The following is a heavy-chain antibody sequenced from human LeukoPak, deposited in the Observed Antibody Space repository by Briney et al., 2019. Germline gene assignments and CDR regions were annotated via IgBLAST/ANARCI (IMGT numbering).Heavy chain of an antibody. D-gene: IGHD3-16*02. CDR1: GGTFSRYA. Sequence: SVKVSCKASGGTFSRYAISWVRQAPGQGLEWMGGIIPIFGTANYAQKFQGRVTITADKSTSTAYMELSSLRSEDTAVYYCARGLGELSFDLCYWGKATLVTVSS. CDR2: IIPIFGTA. J-gene: IGHJ4*02. CDR3: ARGLGELSFDLCY. V-gene: IGHV1-69*06.